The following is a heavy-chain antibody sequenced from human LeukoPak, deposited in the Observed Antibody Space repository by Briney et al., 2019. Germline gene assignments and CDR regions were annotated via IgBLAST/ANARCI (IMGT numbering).Heavy chain of an antibody. J-gene: IGHJ3*02. CDR1: GFTFSDYG. Sequence: GGSLRLSCAASGFTFSDYGMHWVRQAPGRGLEWVAFMRYDAIDKYYADSVKGRFTISRDNSKNMLFLQMNSLRADDTAVYYCARAQRRYCSSTSCSSAFDIWGQGTMVTVSS. V-gene: IGHV3-30*02. CDR2: MRYDAIDK. CDR3: ARAQRRYCSSTSCSSAFDI. D-gene: IGHD2-2*01.